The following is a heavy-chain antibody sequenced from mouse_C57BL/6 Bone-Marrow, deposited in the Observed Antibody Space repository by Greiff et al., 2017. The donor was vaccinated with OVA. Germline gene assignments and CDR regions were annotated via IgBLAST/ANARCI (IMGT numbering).Heavy chain of an antibody. CDR2: IYPRSGNT. CDR3: ARAAYYSNHGGFAY. D-gene: IGHD2-5*01. Sequence: VQLQQSGAELARPGASVKLSCKASGYTFTSYGISWVKQRTGQGLEWIGEIYPRSGNTYYNEKFKGKATLTADKSSSTAYMELRILTSEDSAVYFCARAAYYSNHGGFAYWGQGTLVTVSA. CDR1: GYTFTSYG. J-gene: IGHJ3*01. V-gene: IGHV1-81*01.